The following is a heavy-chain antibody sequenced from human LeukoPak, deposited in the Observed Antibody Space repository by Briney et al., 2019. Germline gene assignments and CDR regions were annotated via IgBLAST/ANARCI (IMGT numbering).Heavy chain of an antibody. J-gene: IGHJ6*03. CDR2: IIPIFGTA. V-gene: IGHV1-69*13. CDR3: ARGIPSVHYYYYMDV. CDR1: GGTFSSYA. D-gene: IGHD2-8*01. Sequence: SVKVSCKASGGTFSSYAISWVRQAPGQGLEWMGGIIPIFGTANYAQKFQGRVTITADESTSTAYVELSSLRSEDTAVYYCARGIPSVHYYYYMDVWGKGTTVTVSS.